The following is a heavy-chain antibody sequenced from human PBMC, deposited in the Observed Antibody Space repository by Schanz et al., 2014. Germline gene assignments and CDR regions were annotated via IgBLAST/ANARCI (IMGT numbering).Heavy chain of an antibody. CDR3: ARDRRNADLDY. D-gene: IGHD1-1*01. J-gene: IGHJ4*02. CDR1: GFTFSSHS. Sequence: MQLVESGGGLVKPGGSLRLSCTASGFTFSSHSFNWVRQAPGKGLEWISYITYNGGTIYYADSVKGRFTISRDNAKNSLYLEMNSLRAEDTALYYCARDRRNADLDYWGQGTLXTVSS. CDR2: ITYNGGTI. V-gene: IGHV3-48*01.